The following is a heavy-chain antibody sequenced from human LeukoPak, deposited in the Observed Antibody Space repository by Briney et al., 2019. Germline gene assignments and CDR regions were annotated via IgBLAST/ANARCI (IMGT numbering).Heavy chain of an antibody. Sequence: PSETLSLTCTVSGGSISSGSYYWSWIRQPAGKGLEWIGRIYTSGSTNYNPSLKSRVTISVDTSKNQFSLKLSSVTAADTAVYYCARGLAYYYDSRGYTRRGSFDYWGQGTLVTVSS. CDR1: GGSISSGSYY. CDR2: IYTSGST. J-gene: IGHJ4*02. CDR3: ARGLAYYYDSRGYTRRGSFDY. V-gene: IGHV4-61*02. D-gene: IGHD3-22*01.